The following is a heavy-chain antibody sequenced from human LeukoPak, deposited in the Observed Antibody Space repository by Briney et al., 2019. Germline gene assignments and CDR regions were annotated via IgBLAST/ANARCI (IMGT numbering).Heavy chain of an antibody. D-gene: IGHD3-3*01. CDR3: ARRTIFGVVIDAFDI. CDR1: GYSFTSYW. Sequence: LGESLKISCKGSGYSFTSYWIGWVRQMPGKGLEWMGIIYPGDSDTRYSPSFQGRVTISADKSISTAYLQWSSLKASDTAMYYCARRTIFGVVIDAFDIWGQGTMVTVSS. CDR2: IYPGDSDT. J-gene: IGHJ3*02. V-gene: IGHV5-51*01.